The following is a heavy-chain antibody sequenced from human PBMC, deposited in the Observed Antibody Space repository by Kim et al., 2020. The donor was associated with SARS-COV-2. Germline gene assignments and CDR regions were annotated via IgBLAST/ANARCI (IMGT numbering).Heavy chain of an antibody. D-gene: IGHD6-19*01. J-gene: IGHJ4*02. CDR3: VTLGSGSGFYDY. V-gene: IGHV3-23*01. Sequence: YTHSVKGPFTISRDDSKTTLYLQMNSLRAEDTAVYYCVTLGSGSGFYDYWGQGTLVTASS.